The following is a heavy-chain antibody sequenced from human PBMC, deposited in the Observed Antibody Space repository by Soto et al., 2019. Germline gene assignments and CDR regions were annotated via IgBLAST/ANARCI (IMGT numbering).Heavy chain of an antibody. CDR3: ARGFFLGYSYGLSFDY. V-gene: IGHV3-21*01. CDR2: ISSSSSYI. J-gene: IGHJ4*02. D-gene: IGHD5-18*01. Sequence: GSLRLSCAASGFTFSSYSMNWVRQAPGKGLEWVSSISSSSSYIYYADSVKGRFTISRDNAKNSLYLQMNSLRAEDTAVYYCARGFFLGYSYGLSFDYWGQGTLVTVSS. CDR1: GFTFSSYS.